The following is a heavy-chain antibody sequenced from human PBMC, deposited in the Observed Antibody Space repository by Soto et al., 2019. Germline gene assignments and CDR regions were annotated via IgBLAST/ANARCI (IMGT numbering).Heavy chain of an antibody. V-gene: IGHV4-59*01. J-gene: IGHJ4*02. Sequence: QVQLQESGPGLVKPSETLSLTCTVSGVSITPYYWTWIRHPPGKGLEWIGYVYHTGNTHYNPSLKSRVTISLDTSKNQVSLRLKSVTAADTAVYYCAREQYNWKLWGQGTLVTVSS. CDR2: VYHTGNT. D-gene: IGHD1-20*01. CDR1: GVSITPYY. CDR3: AREQYNWKL.